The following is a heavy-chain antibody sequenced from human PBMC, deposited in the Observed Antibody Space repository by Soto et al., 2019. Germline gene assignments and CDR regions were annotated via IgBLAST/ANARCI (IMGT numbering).Heavy chain of an antibody. CDR1: GGSISSGGYY. CDR3: ARDQNDFWSGYYSRGAFDI. Sequence: SETLSLTCTVSGGSISSGGYYWSWIRQHPGKGLEWIGYIYYSGSTYYNPSLKSRVTISVDTSKNQFSLKLSSVTAADTAVYYCARDQNDFWSGYYSRGAFDIWGQGTMVTVSS. CDR2: IYYSGST. D-gene: IGHD3-3*01. J-gene: IGHJ3*02. V-gene: IGHV4-31*03.